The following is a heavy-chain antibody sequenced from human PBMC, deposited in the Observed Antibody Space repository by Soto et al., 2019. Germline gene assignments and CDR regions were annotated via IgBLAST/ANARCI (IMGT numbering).Heavy chain of an antibody. CDR1: GFTFDDYG. J-gene: IGHJ4*03. V-gene: IGHV3-9*01. D-gene: IGHD3-10*01. CDR3: AKEEYRDSGTYFLASVDL. CDR2: ITWSSGVK. Sequence: EVQLVESGGGLVQPGRSLRLSCAASGFTFDDYGMHWVRQAPGKGLAWVSGITWSSGVKAYADSVKGGFTISRDSAKNSLSLRISRLRAEDTAVYSCAKEEYRDSGTYFLASVDLWGQGTLV.